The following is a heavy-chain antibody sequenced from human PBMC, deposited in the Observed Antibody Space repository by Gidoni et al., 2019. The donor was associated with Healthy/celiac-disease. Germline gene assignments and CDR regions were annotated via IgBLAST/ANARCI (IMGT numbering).Heavy chain of an antibody. Sequence: EVQLVESGGGLVKPGGSLRLSCAASGFTFSSYSMNWVRQAPGKGLEWVSSISSSSSYIYYADSVKGRFTISRDNAKNSLYLQMNSLRAEDTAVYYCAREGYCSSTSCYEVDVWGQGTTVTVSS. CDR3: AREGYCSSTSCYEVDV. CDR1: GFTFSSYS. V-gene: IGHV3-21*01. D-gene: IGHD2-2*01. CDR2: ISSSSSYI. J-gene: IGHJ6*02.